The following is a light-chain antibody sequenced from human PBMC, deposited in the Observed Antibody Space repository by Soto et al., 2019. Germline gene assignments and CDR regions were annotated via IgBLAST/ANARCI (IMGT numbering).Light chain of an antibody. CDR2: GAS. J-gene: IGKJ5*01. V-gene: IGKV3-20*01. Sequence: EIVLTQSPGILSLSPGERASLSCGASQSITSSFLAWYQQKPGQAPRLLIYGASSRATGIPGRFSGTGSETDFTLTINRLEPEDFAVYYCQQYENSPITFGQGTRLEI. CDR3: QQYENSPIT. CDR1: QSITSSF.